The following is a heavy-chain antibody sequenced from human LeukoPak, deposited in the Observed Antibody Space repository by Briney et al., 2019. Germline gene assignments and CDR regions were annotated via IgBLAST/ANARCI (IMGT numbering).Heavy chain of an antibody. CDR3: ASATLRCSGGGCYEMDV. CDR2: INPNSGGT. V-gene: IGHV1-2*02. J-gene: IGHJ6*04. D-gene: IGHD2-15*01. CDR1: GYTFTGYY. Sequence: GASVRASCKASGYTFTGYYMHWVRQAPGQGLEWMGWINPNSGGTNYAQKFQGRVTMTRDTSISTAYMELSRLRSDDTAVYYCASATLRCSGGGCYEMDVWGKGTTVTVSS.